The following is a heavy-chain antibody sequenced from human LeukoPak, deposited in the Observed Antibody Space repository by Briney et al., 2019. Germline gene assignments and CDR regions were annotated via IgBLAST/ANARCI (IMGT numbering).Heavy chain of an antibody. Sequence: GGSLRLSCAGFGFTFTRYAITWVRQAPGKGLEWVSAISGSGNSSYYPDSVKGRFSISRDNSKNTVFLQINSLRAEDTAIYYCARHTGVIRFLEWHNWGQGTLVTVSS. CDR2: ISGSGNSS. D-gene: IGHD3-3*01. CDR1: GFTFTRYA. J-gene: IGHJ4*02. V-gene: IGHV3-23*01. CDR3: ARHTGVIRFLEWHN.